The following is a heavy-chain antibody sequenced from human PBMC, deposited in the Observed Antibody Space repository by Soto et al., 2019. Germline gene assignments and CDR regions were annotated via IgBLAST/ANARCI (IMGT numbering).Heavy chain of an antibody. CDR1: GFTFSSYG. D-gene: IGHD1-26*01. J-gene: IGHJ4*02. Sequence: GGSLRLSCAASGFTFSSYGMHWVRQAPGKGLEWVAVIWYDGSNKYYADSVKGRFTISRDNSKNTLYLQMNSLRAEDTAVYYCARGRWELLADTAPEDLFDYWGQGALVTVSS. V-gene: IGHV3-33*01. CDR3: ARGRWELLADTAPEDLFDY. CDR2: IWYDGSNK.